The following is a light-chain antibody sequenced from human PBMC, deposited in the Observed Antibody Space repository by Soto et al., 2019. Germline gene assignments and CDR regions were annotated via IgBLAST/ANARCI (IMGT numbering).Light chain of an antibody. CDR2: TNN. Sequence: QSVLTQPPSASGTPGQRVTISCSGSSSNIGSNYVYWYQQLPGTAPKLLIYTNNQRPSGVPDRCSGSKSGTSASLAISGLRSEDEADYYCAAWDESLSGRVFGGGTKLTVL. J-gene: IGLJ2*01. V-gene: IGLV1-47*01. CDR3: AAWDESLSGRV. CDR1: SSNIGSNY.